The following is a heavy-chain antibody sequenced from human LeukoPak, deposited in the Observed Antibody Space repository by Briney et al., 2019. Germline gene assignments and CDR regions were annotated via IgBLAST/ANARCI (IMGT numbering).Heavy chain of an antibody. CDR3: AKDEDIVVVVAASPFDY. D-gene: IGHD2-15*01. CDR2: ISYDGSNK. Sequence: LSLTCAVSGYSISSGYYWGWIRQPPGKGLEWVAVISYDGSNKYYADSVKGRFTISRDNSKNTLYLQMNSLRAEDTAVYYCAKDEDIVVVVAASPFDYWGQGTLVTVSS. V-gene: IGHV3-30*18. CDR1: GYSISSGY. J-gene: IGHJ4*02.